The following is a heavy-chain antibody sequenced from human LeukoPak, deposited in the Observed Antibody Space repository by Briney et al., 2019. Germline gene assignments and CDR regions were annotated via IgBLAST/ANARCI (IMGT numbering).Heavy chain of an antibody. CDR2: INHSGST. CDR3: ARGNAIQLSSVAGMDV. J-gene: IGHJ6*02. D-gene: IGHD5-18*01. CDR1: GGSFSGYY. Sequence: PSETLSLTCAVYGGSFSGYYWSWIRQPPGKGLEWIGEINHSGSTNYNPSIKSRVAISVDTSKNQFSLKLSSVTAADTAVYYCARGNAIQLSSVAGMDVWGQGTTVTVSS. V-gene: IGHV4-34*01.